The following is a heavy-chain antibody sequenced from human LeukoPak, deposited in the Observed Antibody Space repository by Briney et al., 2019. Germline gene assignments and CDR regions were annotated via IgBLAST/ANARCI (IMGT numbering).Heavy chain of an antibody. CDR1: VYSFTSYD. J-gene: IGHJ4*02. V-gene: IGHV1-8*01. D-gene: IGHD2/OR15-2a*01. CDR3: ATRIRGVIY. CDR2: MNPNSGNT. Sequence: ASVKVSRKASVYSFTSYDINWVRQATGQGLEWMGWMNPNSGNTGYAQKFQGRVTMTRNTSISTTYLELSSLRSEDTAIYYCATRIRGVIYWGQGTLVTVSS.